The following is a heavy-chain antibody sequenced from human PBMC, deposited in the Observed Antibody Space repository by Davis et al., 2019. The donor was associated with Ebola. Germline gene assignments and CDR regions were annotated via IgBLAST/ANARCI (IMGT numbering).Heavy chain of an antibody. CDR2: INPNSGGT. CDR1: GYTFTGYY. J-gene: IGHJ6*02. CDR3: ARDGAYYPPYYYGMDV. D-gene: IGHD3-10*01. Sequence: ASVKVSCKASGYTFTGYYMHWVRQAPGQGLEWMGWINPNSGGTNYAQKFQGRVTMTRDTSISTAYMELSRLRSDDTAVYYCARDGAYYPPYYYGMDVWGQGTTVTVSS. V-gene: IGHV1-2*02.